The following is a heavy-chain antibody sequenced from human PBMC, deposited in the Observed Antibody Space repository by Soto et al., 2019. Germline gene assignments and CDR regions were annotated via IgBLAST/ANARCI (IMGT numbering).Heavy chain of an antibody. D-gene: IGHD2-15*01. Sequence: PSETLSLTCAVYGESFSGYYWSWIRQPPGKGLEWIGEITHSGSTTYNPSLKSRVTISVDTSKNQLSLKLSSVTAADTAVYYCARGKTYCTGGSCYEQFDYWGQGTPVT. CDR2: ITHSGST. J-gene: IGHJ4*02. V-gene: IGHV4-34*01. CDR3: ARGKTYCTGGSCYEQFDY. CDR1: GESFSGYY.